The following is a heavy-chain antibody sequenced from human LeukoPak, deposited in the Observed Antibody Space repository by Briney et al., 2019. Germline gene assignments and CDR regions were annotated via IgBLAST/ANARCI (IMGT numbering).Heavy chain of an antibody. CDR3: ASSIAARSPGSDY. V-gene: IGHV3-21*01. J-gene: IGHJ4*02. CDR2: ISSSSSYI. D-gene: IGHD6-6*01. Sequence: GGSLRLSCAASGFTFSSYSMNWVRQAPGKGLEWVSSISSSSSYIYYADSVKGRFTISRDNAKNSLYLQMNSLRAEDTAVYYCASSIAARSPGSDYWGQGTLVTVSS. CDR1: GFTFSSYS.